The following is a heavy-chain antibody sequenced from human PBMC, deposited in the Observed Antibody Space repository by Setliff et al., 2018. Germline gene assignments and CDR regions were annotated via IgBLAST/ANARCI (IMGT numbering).Heavy chain of an antibody. D-gene: IGHD3-22*01. CDR2: INHSGST. CDR3: ARGKIRITMIVVPTGGAFDI. Sequence: SETLSLTCTVSGGSISSSSYYWGWIRQPPGKGLEWIGEINHSGSTNYNPSLKSRVTISVDTSRNQFSLKLSSVTAADTAVYHCARGKIRITMIVVPTGGAFDIWGQGTMVTVSS. J-gene: IGHJ3*02. CDR1: GGSISSSSYY. V-gene: IGHV4-39*07.